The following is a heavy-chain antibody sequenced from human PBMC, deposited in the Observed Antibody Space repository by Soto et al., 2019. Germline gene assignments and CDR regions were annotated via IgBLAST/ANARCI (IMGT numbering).Heavy chain of an antibody. Sequence: SETLSLTFTFSGGSISSAAYFWSWIRQHPGKDLEWIGYISHSGSTYYTPSLKSRVIISADTSKNQFSLNLNSVTAADTAVYYCAREYTYGSNFFDCWGQG. D-gene: IGHD5-18*01. CDR2: ISHSGST. J-gene: IGHJ4*02. CDR1: GGSISSAAYF. V-gene: IGHV4-31*03. CDR3: AREYTYGSNFFDC.